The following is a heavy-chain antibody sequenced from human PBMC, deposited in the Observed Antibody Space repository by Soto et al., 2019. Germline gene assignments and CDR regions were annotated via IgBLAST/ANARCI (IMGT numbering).Heavy chain of an antibody. D-gene: IGHD2-15*01. J-gene: IGHJ6*02. CDR1: GGSISNHY. CDR3: SRGGWSMDV. Sequence: QVQLQESGPGLVKPSETLSLTCTVSGGSISNHYWSWIRQPPGKGLEWIGYIYYSGSTNYNSSLKSRVTISVDTSKKQFSLKLSSVTAADTAVYYCSRGGWSMDVWGQGTTVTVSS. V-gene: IGHV4-59*11. CDR2: IYYSGST.